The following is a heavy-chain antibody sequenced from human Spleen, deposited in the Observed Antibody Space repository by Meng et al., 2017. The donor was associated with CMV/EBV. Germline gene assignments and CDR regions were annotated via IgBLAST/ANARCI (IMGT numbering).Heavy chain of an antibody. CDR3: ARMDNFASIYYYYYFMDV. Sequence: GGSLRLSCAASGFTFNNYAMHWVRQAPDKGLEWVATISYDGSNNYYADSVKGRFTISRDNSKNTLYLRMNSLRTEDTAVYYCARMDNFASIYYYYYFMDVWGQGTTVTVSS. D-gene: IGHD1-1*01. CDR2: ISYDGSNN. V-gene: IGHV3-30-3*01. J-gene: IGHJ6*02. CDR1: GFTFNNYA.